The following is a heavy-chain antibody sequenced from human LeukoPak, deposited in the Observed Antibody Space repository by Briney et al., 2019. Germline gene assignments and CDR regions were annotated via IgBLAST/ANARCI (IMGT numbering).Heavy chain of an antibody. D-gene: IGHD6-19*01. V-gene: IGHV3-23*01. CDR1: GFTFSSYA. CDR3: ARGSGWYLVY. CDR2: IGASASST. J-gene: IGHJ4*02. Sequence: GGSLRLSCAASGFTFSSYAMSWVRQAPGKGLEWVSAIGASASSTYYADSVKGRFTISRDNSKNTLYLQMNSLRAEDTAVYYCARGSGWYLVYWGQGTLVTVSS.